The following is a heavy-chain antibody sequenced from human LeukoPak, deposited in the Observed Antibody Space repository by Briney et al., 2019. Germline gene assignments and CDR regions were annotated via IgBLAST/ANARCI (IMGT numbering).Heavy chain of an antibody. V-gene: IGHV1-46*01. CDR1: GYIFTNHF. J-gene: IGHJ4*02. CDR2: IIPSGDTT. CDR3: VRAGDQYFDV. Sequence: DSVKVSCKAPGYIFTNHFVHWVRQAPGQGLQWMGIIIPSGDTTTYAQKFGGRVTLTRDTSTSTVYLGLRSLESEDTALYYCVRAGDQYFDVWGQGIRVTVSS. D-gene: IGHD7-27*01.